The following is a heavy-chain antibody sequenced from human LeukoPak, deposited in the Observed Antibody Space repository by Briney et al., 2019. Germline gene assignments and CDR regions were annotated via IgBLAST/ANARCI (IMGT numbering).Heavy chain of an antibody. V-gene: IGHV4-61*02. CDR2: IYTSGST. CDR1: GGSISSGSYY. D-gene: IGHD3-3*01. Sequence: SSETLSLTCTVSGGSISSGSYYWSWIRQPAGKGLEWIGRIYTSGSTNYNPSLKRRVTISVDTSKNQFSLKLSSVTAADTAVYYCARARIDFRSGYQPAYYYYYMDVWGKGTTVTVSS. CDR3: ARARIDFRSGYQPAYYYYYMDV. J-gene: IGHJ6*03.